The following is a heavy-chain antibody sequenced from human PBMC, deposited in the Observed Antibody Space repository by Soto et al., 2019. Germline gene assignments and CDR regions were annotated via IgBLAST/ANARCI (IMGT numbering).Heavy chain of an antibody. CDR2: IYPGDSDP. J-gene: IGHJ4*02. D-gene: IGHD1-26*01. Sequence: PGESLKISCKGSGYSFTSYWIGWVRQMPGKGLEWMGIIYPGDSDPRYSPSFQGQVTISADRSISTAYLQWSRLKASDTAMYYCERQRGNYYPLGYFDYWGQGTLVTVSS. V-gene: IGHV5-51*01. CDR1: GYSFTSYW. CDR3: ERQRGNYYPLGYFDY.